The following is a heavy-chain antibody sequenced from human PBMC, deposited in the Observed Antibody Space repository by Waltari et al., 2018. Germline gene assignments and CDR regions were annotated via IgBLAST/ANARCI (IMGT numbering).Heavy chain of an antibody. CDR1: GYTFTSYD. V-gene: IGHV1-8*03. Sequence: QVQLVQSGAEVKKPGASVKVSCKASGYTFTSYDINWVRQATGQGLEGMGWMNPNSGNTGYAQKFQGRVTITRNTSISTAYMELSSLRSEDTAVYYCARGRYDFWSGYHYYYGMDVWGQGTTVTGSS. J-gene: IGHJ6*02. CDR3: ARGRYDFWSGYHYYYGMDV. CDR2: MNPNSGNT. D-gene: IGHD3-3*01.